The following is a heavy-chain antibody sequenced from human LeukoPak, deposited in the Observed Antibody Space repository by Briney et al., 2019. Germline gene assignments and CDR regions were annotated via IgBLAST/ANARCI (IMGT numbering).Heavy chain of an antibody. CDR2: INPRSGSA. V-gene: IGHV1-46*01. J-gene: IGHJ4*02. Sequence: GASVKVSCMAFVYTLTNYYVHWVRQAPGQGLEWLGFINPRSGSATYAQRLQDRVTMARDTSTSTVYMEVSSLRSEDTALYYCARVHGGWYYFDYWGQGTLVTVSS. CDR3: ARVHGGWYYFDY. D-gene: IGHD6-19*01. CDR1: VYTLTNYY.